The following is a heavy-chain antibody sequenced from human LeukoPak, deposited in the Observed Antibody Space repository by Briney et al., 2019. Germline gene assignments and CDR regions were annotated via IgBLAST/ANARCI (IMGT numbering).Heavy chain of an antibody. CDR2: VYYSGST. D-gene: IGHD3-9*01. CDR1: GGSISSYY. J-gene: IGHJ6*02. Sequence: ASETLSLTCTVSGGSISSYYWSWIRQPPGKGLEWIGYVYYSGSTNYNPSLKSRVTISVDTSKNQFSLELSSVTAADTAVYYCARVLRYFDWSNPYYGMDVWGQGTTVTVSS. V-gene: IGHV4-59*01. CDR3: ARVLRYFDWSNPYYGMDV.